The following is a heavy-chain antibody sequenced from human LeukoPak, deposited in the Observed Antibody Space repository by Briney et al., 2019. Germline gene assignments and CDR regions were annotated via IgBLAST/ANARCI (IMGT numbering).Heavy chain of an antibody. J-gene: IGHJ6*02. CDR2: IIPFLGIA. Sequence: SSVTVSCKHSRGTLSKYAIRWVHPAPGRGLTWVGRIIPFLGIANYAQKFQGRLTITAAKPTSTAYMELSSLRSEDTAVYYCARYAGYCSGGSCNLIGVDYYYYGMDVWGQGTTVTVSS. V-gene: IGHV1-69*04. D-gene: IGHD2-15*01. CDR3: ARYAGYCSGGSCNLIGVDYYYYGMDV. CDR1: RGTLSKYA.